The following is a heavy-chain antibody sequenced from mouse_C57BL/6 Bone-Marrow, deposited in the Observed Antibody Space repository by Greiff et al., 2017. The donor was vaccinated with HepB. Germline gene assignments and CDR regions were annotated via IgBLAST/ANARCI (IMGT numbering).Heavy chain of an antibody. J-gene: IGHJ2*01. Sequence: DVQLQESGAELVRPGASVKLSCTASGFNIKDDYMHWVKQRPEQGLEWIGWIDPENGDTEYASKFQGKATITADTSSNTAYLQLSSLTSEDTAVYYCTTFRNWSYYIDYWGQGTTLTVSS. D-gene: IGHD4-1*01. CDR1: GFNIKDDY. V-gene: IGHV14-4*01. CDR3: TTFRNWSYYIDY. CDR2: IDPENGDT.